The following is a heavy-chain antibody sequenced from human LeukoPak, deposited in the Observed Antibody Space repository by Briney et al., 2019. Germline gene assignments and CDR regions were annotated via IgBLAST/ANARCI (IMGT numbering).Heavy chain of an antibody. CDR1: GFTFGDYA. CDR3: TRGRDSGYDIDFDY. D-gene: IGHD5-12*01. J-gene: IGHJ4*02. V-gene: IGHV3-49*03. Sequence: LGGSLRPSCTASGFTFGDYAMSWFRQAPGKGLEWVGFIRSKAYGGTTEYAASVKGRFTISRDDSKSIAYLQMNSLKTEDTAVYYCTRGRDSGYDIDFDYWGQGTLVTVSS. CDR2: IRSKAYGGTT.